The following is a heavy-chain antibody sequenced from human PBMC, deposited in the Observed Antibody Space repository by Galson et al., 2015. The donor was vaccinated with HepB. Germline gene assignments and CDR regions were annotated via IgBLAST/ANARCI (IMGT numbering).Heavy chain of an antibody. CDR2: ISSSSSYT. D-gene: IGHD1-26*01. J-gene: IGHJ4*02. CDR1: GFTFSDYY. CDR3: ARDAIVGATTPTSFDY. Sequence: SLRLSCAASGFTFSDYYMSWLRQAPGKGLEWVSYISSSSSYTNYADSVKGRFTISRDNAKNSLYLQMNSLRAEDTAVYYCARDAIVGATTPTSFDYWGQGTLVTVSS. V-gene: IGHV3-11*06.